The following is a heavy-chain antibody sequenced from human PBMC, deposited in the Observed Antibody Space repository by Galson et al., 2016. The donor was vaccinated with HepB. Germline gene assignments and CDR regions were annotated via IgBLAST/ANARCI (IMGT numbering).Heavy chain of an antibody. V-gene: IGHV3-23*01. D-gene: IGHD3-16*02. CDR3: AKSGVWGTHRSPDY. Sequence: SLRLSCAASGFPFSPYAMSWVRQPPGKGLEWVSSLSGSGDVTHHADPVKGRFTISRDNSKNTLYLQMNSLRAEDTALYNCAKSGVWGTHRSPDYWGQGTLVTVSP. CDR2: LSGSGDVT. J-gene: IGHJ4*02. CDR1: GFPFSPYA.